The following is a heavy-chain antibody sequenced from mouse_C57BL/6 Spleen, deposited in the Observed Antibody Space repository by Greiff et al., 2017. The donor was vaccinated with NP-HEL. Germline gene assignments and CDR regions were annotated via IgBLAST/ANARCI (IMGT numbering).Heavy chain of an antibody. Sequence: VKLQQSGAELVRPGASVKLSCKASGYTFTDYYINWVKQRPGQGLEWIARIYPGSGNTYYNEKFKGKATLTAEKSSSTAYMQLSSLTSEDSAVYFCARRGGYYLFDYWGQGTTLTVSS. CDR3: ARRGGYYLFDY. V-gene: IGHV1-76*01. CDR1: GYTFTDYY. J-gene: IGHJ2*01. CDR2: IYPGSGNT. D-gene: IGHD2-3*01.